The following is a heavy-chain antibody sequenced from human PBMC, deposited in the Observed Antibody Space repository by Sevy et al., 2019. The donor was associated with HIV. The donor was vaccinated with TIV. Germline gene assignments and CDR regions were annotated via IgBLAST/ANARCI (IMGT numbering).Heavy chain of an antibody. CDR3: AKMQGGSYNYYGMDV. J-gene: IGHJ6*02. Sequence: GGSLRLSCAASGFIFSTYGIHWVRQAPGKGLEWVAVISYDGSEKYYADSVRGRFTISGDKSKNTLYLQMNSLRVEDTAIYYCAKMQGGSYNYYGMDVWGQGTTVTVSS. CDR1: GFIFSTYG. D-gene: IGHD1-26*01. V-gene: IGHV3-30*18. CDR2: ISYDGSEK.